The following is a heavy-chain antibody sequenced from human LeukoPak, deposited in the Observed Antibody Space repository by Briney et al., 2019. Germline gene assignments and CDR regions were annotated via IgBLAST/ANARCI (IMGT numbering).Heavy chain of an antibody. J-gene: IGHJ5*02. CDR1: GGTFSSYA. V-gene: IGHV1-69*01. D-gene: IGHD3-22*01. CDR2: IIPIFGTA. CDR3: ARGHSPEYYYDSSGPLGFDP. Sequence: GSSVKVSCKASGGTFSSYAISWVRQAPGQGLEWMGGIIPIFGTANYAQKFQGRVTITADESTSTAYMELSSLRSEDTAVYYCARGHSPEYYYDSSGPLGFDPWGQGTLVTVSS.